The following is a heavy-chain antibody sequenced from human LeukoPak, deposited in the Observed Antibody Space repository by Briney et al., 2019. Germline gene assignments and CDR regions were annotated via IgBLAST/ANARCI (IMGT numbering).Heavy chain of an antibody. V-gene: IGHV1-2*02. CDR1: GYTFTDHY. D-gene: IGHD2-2*01. J-gene: IGHJ4*02. Sequence: GTSVKVSCKASGYTFTDHYIHWVRQAPGQGLEWVAWINPNSGGTYYAQNFHDRITLTRDTSISTAYMELSRLRSDDTAIYYCARAIALYCSSTSCLFDYWGQGTLVTVSS. CDR3: ARAIALYCSSTSCLFDY. CDR2: INPNSGGT.